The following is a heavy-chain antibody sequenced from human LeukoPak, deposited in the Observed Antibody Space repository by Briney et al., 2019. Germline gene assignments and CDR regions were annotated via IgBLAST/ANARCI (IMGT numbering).Heavy chain of an antibody. CDR3: ARRGELLRDGWFDS. CDR2: ISTSGGII. Sequence: PGGSLRLSCAASGFTISNYETNWVRQAPGKGLEWVSYISTSGGIIHYADSVKGRFTISRDNAKNSLYLQMNSLRPDDTAVYYCARRGELLRDGWFDSWGQGILVTVSS. J-gene: IGHJ5*01. CDR1: GFTISNYE. V-gene: IGHV3-48*03. D-gene: IGHD1-26*01.